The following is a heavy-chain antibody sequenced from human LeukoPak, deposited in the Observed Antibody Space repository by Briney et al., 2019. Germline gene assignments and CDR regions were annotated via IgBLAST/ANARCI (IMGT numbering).Heavy chain of an antibody. Sequence: ASVKVSCKASGYTLTGYYMHWVRQAPGQGLEWMGWINPNSGGTNYAQKFQGRVTMTRDTSTSTAYMELSRLRSDDTAVYYCARDPVPAAIRVRRTTWFDPWGQGTLVTVSS. CDR3: ARDPVPAAIRVRRTTWFDP. CDR2: INPNSGGT. D-gene: IGHD2-2*02. J-gene: IGHJ5*02. V-gene: IGHV1-2*02. CDR1: GYTLTGYY.